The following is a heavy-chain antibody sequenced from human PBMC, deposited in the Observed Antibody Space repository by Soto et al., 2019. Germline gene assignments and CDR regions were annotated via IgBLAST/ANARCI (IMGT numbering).Heavy chain of an antibody. Sequence: EVQLVESGGSLVQPGGSLRLSCAASGFTFSSYSMNWVRQAPGKGLEWVSYISSSSSTIYYADSVKGRFTISRDNAKNSLYLQMNSLRAEDTAVYYCARDTYGDYGRRLDYWGQGTLVTVSS. D-gene: IGHD4-17*01. CDR2: ISSSSSTI. J-gene: IGHJ4*02. CDR1: GFTFSSYS. V-gene: IGHV3-48*01. CDR3: ARDTYGDYGRRLDY.